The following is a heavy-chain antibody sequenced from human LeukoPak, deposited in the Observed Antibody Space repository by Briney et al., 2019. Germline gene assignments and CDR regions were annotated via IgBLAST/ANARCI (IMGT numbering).Heavy chain of an antibody. CDR3: ARGSLGIANWFDP. D-gene: IGHD6-13*01. V-gene: IGHV3-21*01. CDR1: GFTFSSYS. CDR2: ISSSSSYI. J-gene: IGHJ5*02. Sequence: GGSLRLSCAASGFTFSSYSMNWVRQAPGKGLEWVSSISSSSSYIYYADSVKGRFTISRDNAKNSLYLQMNSLRAEDTAVYYCARGSLGIANWFDPWGQGTLVTVS.